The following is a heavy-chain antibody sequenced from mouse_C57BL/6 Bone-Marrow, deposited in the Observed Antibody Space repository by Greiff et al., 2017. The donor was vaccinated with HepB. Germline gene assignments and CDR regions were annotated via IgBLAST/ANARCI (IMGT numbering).Heavy chain of an antibody. CDR2: ISSGGDYI. V-gene: IGHV5-9-1*02. Sequence: DVKLQESGEGLVKPGGSLKLSCAASGFTFSSYAMSWVRQTPEKRLEWVAYISSGGDYIYYADTVKGRFTISRDNARNTLYLQMSSLKSEDTAMYYCTSALYYGSTHWYFDVWGTGTTVTVSS. CDR1: GFTFSSYA. J-gene: IGHJ1*03. D-gene: IGHD1-1*01. CDR3: TSALYYGSTHWYFDV.